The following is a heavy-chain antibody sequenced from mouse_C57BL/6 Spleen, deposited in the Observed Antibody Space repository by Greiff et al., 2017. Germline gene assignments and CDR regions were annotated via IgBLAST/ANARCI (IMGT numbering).Heavy chain of an antibody. D-gene: IGHD1-1*01. J-gene: IGHJ1*03. CDR2: INYDGSST. Sequence: DVQLVESEGGLVQPGSSMKLSCTASGFTFSDYYMAWVRQVPEKGLEWVANINYDGSSTYYLDSLKGRFIISRYNAKNILYLQMSSLKSEDTATYYCARGVVATDFDVWGTGTTVTVSS. V-gene: IGHV5-16*01. CDR1: GFTFSDYY. CDR3: ARGVVATDFDV.